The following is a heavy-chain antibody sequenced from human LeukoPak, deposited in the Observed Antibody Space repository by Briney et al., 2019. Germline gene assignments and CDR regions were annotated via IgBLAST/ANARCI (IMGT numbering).Heavy chain of an antibody. V-gene: IGHV1-69*13. CDR3: ARGPCTGGVCYNAFDI. J-gene: IGHJ3*02. CDR1: VGTFSSYA. CDR2: IIPIFGTA. D-gene: IGHD2-8*02. Sequence: GASVKVSCKASVGTFSSYAISWVRQAPGQGLEWMGGIIPIFGTANYAQKFQGRVTITADESTSTAYMELSSLGSEDTAVYYCARGPCTGGVCYNAFDIWGQGTMVTVSS.